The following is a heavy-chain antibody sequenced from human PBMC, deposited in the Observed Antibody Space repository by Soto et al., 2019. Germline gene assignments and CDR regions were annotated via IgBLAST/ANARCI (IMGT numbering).Heavy chain of an antibody. J-gene: IGHJ4*02. CDR3: SSRDPGTSVYY. V-gene: IGHV4-34*01. D-gene: IGHD1-7*01. Sequence: PWETLSLTCAVYGGSFSGYYWSWIRQPPGKGLEWIGEIYRTGSTNYNPSLKSRVTISLDKSENQFSLKVTSLTAADTAVYYCSSRDPGTSVYYCAQGTLVTGSA. CDR2: IYRTGST. CDR1: GGSFSGYY.